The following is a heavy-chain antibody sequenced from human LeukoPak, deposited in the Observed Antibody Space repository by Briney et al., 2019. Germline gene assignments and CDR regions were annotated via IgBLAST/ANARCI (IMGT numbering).Heavy chain of an antibody. V-gene: IGHV3-7*01. CDR2: INQDGSEE. D-gene: IGHD6-6*01. Sequence: GGSLRLSCAASGFTFSHYWMTWVRQAPGKGLEWVAHINQDGSEEHYMDSVKARFTISRDNAKNSLSLQMNSLSAEDTAVYYCARGYSSSYRIDYWGQGTLVTVSS. CDR1: GFTFSHYW. J-gene: IGHJ4*02. CDR3: ARGYSSSYRIDY.